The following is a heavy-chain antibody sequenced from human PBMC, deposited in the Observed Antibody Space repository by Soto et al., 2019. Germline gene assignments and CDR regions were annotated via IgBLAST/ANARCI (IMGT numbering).Heavy chain of an antibody. Sequence: GGSLRLSCAASGFTFSSYSMNWVRQAPGKGLEWVSSISSSSSYIYYADSVKGRFTISRDNAKNSLYLQMNSLRAEDTAVYYCARGPDDSSSVGWLGMDVWGQGTTVTVSS. V-gene: IGHV3-21*01. CDR1: GFTFSSYS. D-gene: IGHD6-6*01. CDR3: ARGPDDSSSVGWLGMDV. CDR2: ISSSSSYI. J-gene: IGHJ6*02.